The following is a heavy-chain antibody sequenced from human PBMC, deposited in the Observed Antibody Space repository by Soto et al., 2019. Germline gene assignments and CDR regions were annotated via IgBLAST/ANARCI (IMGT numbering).Heavy chain of an antibody. CDR2: ISGSGTTT. V-gene: IGHV3-23*04. J-gene: IGHJ5*02. CDR1: GFTFSTFG. Sequence: VQLVESGGGLVQPGGSLRLSCAVSGFTFSTFGMSWVRQPPGKGLEGVSMISGSGTTTYYPDSVKGRFTISRDNSRNTLYLQVKSLRAEDTAVYYCARHMWDLVEPLVDTWGQGTRVTVSP. CDR3: ARHMWDLVEPLVDT. D-gene: IGHD1-1*01.